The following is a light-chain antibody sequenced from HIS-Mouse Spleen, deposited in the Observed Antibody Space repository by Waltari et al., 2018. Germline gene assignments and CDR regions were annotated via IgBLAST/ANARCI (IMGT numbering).Light chain of an antibody. CDR3: GTWDSSLSAGV. Sequence: QSVLTQPPSVSAAPGQKVTISCSGSSPHIGNNSVSWYQQLPGTAPKPLIYDNNKRPSGVPDRFSGSKSGTSATLGITGLQTGDEADYYCGTWDSSLSAGVFGGGTKLTVL. V-gene: IGLV1-51*01. CDR1: SPHIGNNS. J-gene: IGLJ3*02. CDR2: DNN.